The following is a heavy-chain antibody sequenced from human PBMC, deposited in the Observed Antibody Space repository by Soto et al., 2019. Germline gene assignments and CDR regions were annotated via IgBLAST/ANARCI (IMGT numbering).Heavy chain of an antibody. Sequence: QVQLVESGGGVVQPGRSLRLSCAASGFTFSSYGMHWVRQAPGKGLEWVAVISYDGSNKYYADSVKGRFTISRDNSKNTLYLQMNSLRAEDTAVYYCAKSGWYYDGMDVWGQGTTVTVSS. J-gene: IGHJ6*02. V-gene: IGHV3-30*18. CDR1: GFTFSSYG. D-gene: IGHD6-25*01. CDR3: AKSGWYYDGMDV. CDR2: ISYDGSNK.